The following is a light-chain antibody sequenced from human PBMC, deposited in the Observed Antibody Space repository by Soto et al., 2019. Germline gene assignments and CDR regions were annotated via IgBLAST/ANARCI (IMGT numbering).Light chain of an antibody. CDR2: DTS. V-gene: IGKV1-5*01. Sequence: DIQVTQSPSSLSASVGDIVTITFRASQSVIDWLAWYQQKPGNPPKLLIYDTSRVESAVPSRFSASGSGTEFTLTISGLQPDDFASYYCHQNYSYTRTFGQGTKVDIK. CDR3: HQNYSYTRT. CDR1: QSVIDW. J-gene: IGKJ1*01.